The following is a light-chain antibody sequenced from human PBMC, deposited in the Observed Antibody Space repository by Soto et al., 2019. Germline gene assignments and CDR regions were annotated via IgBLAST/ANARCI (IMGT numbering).Light chain of an antibody. CDR2: LNSDGSH. V-gene: IGLV4-69*01. CDR1: SGLSSYA. CDR3: QTWGTGIVV. Sequence: QLVLTQSPSASASLGASVKLTCTLSSGLSSYAIAWHQQQPEKGPRYLMKLNSDGSHSKGDGIPDRFSGSSSGAERYLTISSLQSEDEADYYCQTWGTGIVVFGGGPKLTVL. J-gene: IGLJ2*01.